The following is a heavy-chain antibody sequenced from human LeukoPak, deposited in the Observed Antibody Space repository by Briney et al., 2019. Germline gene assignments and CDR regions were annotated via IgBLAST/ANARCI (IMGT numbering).Heavy chain of an antibody. V-gene: IGHV1-69*13. J-gene: IGHJ5*02. CDR2: IIPIFGTA. CDR1: GYPLTSYY. D-gene: IGHD3-16*01. CDR3: ASGTWGRTETFDP. Sequence: GASVKVSCKASGYPLTSYYMHWVRQAPGQGLEWMGGIIPIFGTANYAQKFQGRVTITADESTSTAYMELSGLRSEDTAVYYCASGTWGRTETFDPWGQGTLVTVSS.